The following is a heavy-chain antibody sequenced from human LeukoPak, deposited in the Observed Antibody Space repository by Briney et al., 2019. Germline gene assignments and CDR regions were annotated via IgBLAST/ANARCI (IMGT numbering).Heavy chain of an antibody. CDR3: ARGRTGYHLLPTKKDYSYYYVDV. J-gene: IGHJ6*03. CDR1: GGSFSGYY. CDR2: INHSGST. D-gene: IGHD2-2*01. V-gene: IGHV4-34*01. Sequence: SETLSLTCAVYGGSFSGYYWSWIRQPPGKGLEWVGEINHSGSTNYNPSLKSRLTISVDTSKNQFSLKLSSVTAADTAVYYCARGRTGYHLLPTKKDYSYYYVDVWDKGTTVTVSS.